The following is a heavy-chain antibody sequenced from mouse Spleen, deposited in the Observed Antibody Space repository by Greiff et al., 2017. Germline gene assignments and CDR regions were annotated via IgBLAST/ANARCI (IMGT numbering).Heavy chain of an antibody. CDR1: GFTFSSHA. V-gene: IGHV5-4*03. J-gene: IGHJ3*01. CDR3: ARGVDSSGYWFAY. CDR2: ISDGGSYT. D-gene: IGHD3-2*02. Sequence: EVKLVESGGGLVQPGGSLKLSCAATGFTFSSHAMSWVRQTPEKRLEWVATISDGGSYTSYPANVKGRFTISRDNAKNNLYLQMSHLKSEDTAMYYCARGVDSSGYWFAYWGQGTLGTVAA.